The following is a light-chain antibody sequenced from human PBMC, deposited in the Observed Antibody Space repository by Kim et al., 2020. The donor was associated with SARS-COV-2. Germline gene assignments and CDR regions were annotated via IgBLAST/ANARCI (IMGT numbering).Light chain of an antibody. CDR3: SSYTSSSTLYV. Sequence: QSITISCTGTSSDVGGYNYVSWYQQHPGKAPKLMIYDVSNRPSGVSNRFSGSKSGNTASLTISGLQAEDEADYYCSSYTSSSTLYVFGTWTKVTVL. V-gene: IGLV2-14*03. J-gene: IGLJ1*01. CDR1: SSDVGGYNY. CDR2: DVS.